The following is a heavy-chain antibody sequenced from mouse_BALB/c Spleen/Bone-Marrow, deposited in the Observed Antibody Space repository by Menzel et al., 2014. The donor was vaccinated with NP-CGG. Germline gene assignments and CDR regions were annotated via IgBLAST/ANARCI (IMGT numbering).Heavy chain of an antibody. CDR1: GFNIKDTY. V-gene: IGHV14-3*02. J-gene: IGHJ3*01. Sequence: VHVKQSGAELVKPGASVKLSCTASGFNIKDTYMHWVKQRPEQGLEWIGRFDPANGNTKYDQKFQGKATITADTSSNTAYLQLSSLTSEDTAVYYCAAYYNGSSYGFAYWGQGTLVTVSA. CDR2: FDPANGNT. CDR3: AAYYNGSSYGFAY. D-gene: IGHD1-1*01.